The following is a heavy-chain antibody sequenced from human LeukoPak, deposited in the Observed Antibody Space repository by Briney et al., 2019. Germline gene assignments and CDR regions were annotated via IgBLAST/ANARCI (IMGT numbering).Heavy chain of an antibody. CDR2: ISSSGDAI. CDR1: GFTFSDYY. Sequence: GGSLRLSCAASGFTFSDYYMSWIRQAPGKGLEWVSYISSSGDAIYSADSVKGRFTISRDNAKDSLYLQMDSLRAEDTAVYYCVRDPRGSYPFDYWGPGSLVTVSS. CDR3: VRDPRGSYPFDY. D-gene: IGHD2-15*01. V-gene: IGHV3-11*01. J-gene: IGHJ4*02.